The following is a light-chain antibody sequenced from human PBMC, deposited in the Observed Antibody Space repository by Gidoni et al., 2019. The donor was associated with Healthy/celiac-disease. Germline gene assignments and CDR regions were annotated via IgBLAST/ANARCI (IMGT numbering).Light chain of an antibody. CDR3: QSYDSSLSGSV. Sequence: QSVLTQPPSVSGAPGQRVTISCTGSSSNIGAGYDVHWYQQLPGTVPKLLIYDNNNRPSGVPDRFSGSKSGTSASLAITGRQAEDEADYYCQSYDSSLSGSVFGGGTKLTVL. J-gene: IGLJ2*01. CDR1: SSNIGAGYD. V-gene: IGLV1-40*01. CDR2: DNN.